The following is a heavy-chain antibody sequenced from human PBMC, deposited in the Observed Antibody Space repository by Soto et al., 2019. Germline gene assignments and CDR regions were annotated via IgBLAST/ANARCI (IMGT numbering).Heavy chain of an antibody. D-gene: IGHD2-15*01. CDR3: VAGQYFSDY. V-gene: IGHV3-30*03. CDR1: GFTFSSYG. Sequence: QVQLVESGGGVVQPGRSLRLSCAASGFTFSSYGMHWVRQAPGKGLAWVALISYDGSDKYYADSVKGRFTISRDNSKNTLYRQMNSLRVEDTAVYYCVAGQYFSDYWGQGTLVTVSS. J-gene: IGHJ4*02. CDR2: ISYDGSDK.